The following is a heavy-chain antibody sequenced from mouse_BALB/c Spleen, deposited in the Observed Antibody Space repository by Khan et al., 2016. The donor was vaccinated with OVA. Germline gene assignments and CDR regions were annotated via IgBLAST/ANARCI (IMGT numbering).Heavy chain of an antibody. D-gene: IGHD1-2*01. CDR1: GFSITSGYG. J-gene: IGHJ2*01. V-gene: IGHV3-2*02. CDR2: ISYNGST. CDR3: ARTARIKY. Sequence: EVKLLESGPGLVKPSQTLSLTCTVTGFSITSGYGWNWIRQFQGNKLEWMGYISYNGSTNYNPTLKSRISITRDTSKNQFFLQLNSVTTEDTATYYYARTARIKYWGQGTTLTVSS.